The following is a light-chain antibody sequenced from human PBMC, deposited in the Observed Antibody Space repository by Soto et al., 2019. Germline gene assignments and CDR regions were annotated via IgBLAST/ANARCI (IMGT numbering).Light chain of an antibody. CDR1: SSDVGAYRY. V-gene: IGLV2-14*01. J-gene: IGLJ3*02. CDR2: EVS. Sequence: QSVLTQPASVSGSPGQSITISCTGSSSDVGAYRYVSWFQQHPGRAPKLIIYEVSNRPSGVSDRFSGSNSGNTASLTISGLKAEDEADYHCSSYTTTTAWVFGGGTKLTVL. CDR3: SSYTTTTAWV.